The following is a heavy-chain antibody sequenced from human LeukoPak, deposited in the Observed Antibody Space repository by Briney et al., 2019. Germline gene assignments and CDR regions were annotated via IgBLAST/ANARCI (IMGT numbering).Heavy chain of an antibody. J-gene: IGHJ4*02. V-gene: IGHV3-23*01. Sequence: PGGSLKLSCAASGFTFTNYAMSWVRRAPGKGLEWVSAVSGRGGPTYYADSVKGRFTISRDNAKNSLYLQMNSLRAEDTAVYYCARQYYYDSSGYFDYWGQGTLVTVSS. CDR3: ARQYYYDSSGYFDY. CDR2: VSGRGGPT. CDR1: GFTFTNYA. D-gene: IGHD3-22*01.